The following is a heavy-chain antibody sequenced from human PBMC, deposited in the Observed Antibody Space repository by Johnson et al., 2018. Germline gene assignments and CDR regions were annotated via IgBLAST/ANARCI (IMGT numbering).Heavy chain of an antibody. CDR1: GFTFSSYG. D-gene: IGHD3-3*01. Sequence: VQLVESGGGVVQPGRSLRLSCAASGFTFSSYGMHWVRQAPGKGLEWVAVISYDGSNKYYADSVKGRFTISRDNSKNTLYLQMNSLRAEDTAVYYCAGTPRVLEWLVGGMDVWGQGTTITVSS. J-gene: IGHJ6*02. CDR2: ISYDGSNK. CDR3: AGTPRVLEWLVGGMDV. V-gene: IGHV3-30*03.